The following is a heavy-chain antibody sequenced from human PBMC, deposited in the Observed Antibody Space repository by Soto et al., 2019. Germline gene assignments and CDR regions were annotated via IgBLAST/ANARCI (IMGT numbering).Heavy chain of an antibody. CDR2: LYYGGST. D-gene: IGHD1-26*01. CDR3: ARRLATYLHLGAFDI. Sequence: PGGSLRLSCAAFGFTVNNNYMSWVRQAPGKGLEWVSVLYYGGSTYYADSVKGRVTISRDNAKNTLYLQMNSLRAEDTAVYYCARRLATYLHLGAFDIWGQGTMVTVSS. V-gene: IGHV3-66*01. CDR1: GFTVNNNY. J-gene: IGHJ3*02.